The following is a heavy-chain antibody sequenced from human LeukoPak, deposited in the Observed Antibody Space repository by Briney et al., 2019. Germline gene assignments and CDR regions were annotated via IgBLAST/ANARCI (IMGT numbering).Heavy chain of an antibody. D-gene: IGHD2-15*01. CDR1: GFTFSSYA. CDR3: ARRDIVVVVSASDY. CDR2: ISGSGGST. Sequence: GGSLRLSCAASGFTFSSYAMSWVRQAPGKGLEWVSAISGSGGSTYYADSVKGRFAISRDNSKNTLYLQMNSLRAEDTAVYYCARRDIVVVVSASDYWGQGTLVTVSS. V-gene: IGHV3-23*01. J-gene: IGHJ4*02.